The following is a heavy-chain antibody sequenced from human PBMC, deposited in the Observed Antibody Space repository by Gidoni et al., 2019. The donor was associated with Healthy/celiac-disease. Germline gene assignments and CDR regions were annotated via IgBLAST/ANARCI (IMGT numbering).Heavy chain of an antibody. J-gene: IGHJ3*02. Sequence: EVQLLESGGGLVQPGGSLRLSCAASGFTFSSYEMNWVRQAPGKGLEWVSYISSSGSTIYYADSVKGRFTISRDNAKNSLYLQMNSLRAEDTAVYYCARDSWDDYGGTRVAFDIWGQGSMVTVSS. CDR1: GFTFSSYE. CDR3: ARDSWDDYGGTRVAFDI. V-gene: IGHV3-48*03. D-gene: IGHD4-17*01. CDR2: ISSSGSTI.